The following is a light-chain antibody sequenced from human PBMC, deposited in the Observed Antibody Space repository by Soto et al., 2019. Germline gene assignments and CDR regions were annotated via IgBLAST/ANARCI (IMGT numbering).Light chain of an antibody. CDR2: GVS. J-gene: IGKJ1*01. V-gene: IGKV3-15*01. CDR3: QQYDNWPPWT. CDR1: ESVGSH. Sequence: DTVMTQSPATLSVSPGETATLSCRASESVGSHLAWYQQKAGQAPRLLIYGVSTRATGIPARCRGSGSETDLTLTISSLQSEDSAIYYCQQYDNWPPWTFGQGNKVEI.